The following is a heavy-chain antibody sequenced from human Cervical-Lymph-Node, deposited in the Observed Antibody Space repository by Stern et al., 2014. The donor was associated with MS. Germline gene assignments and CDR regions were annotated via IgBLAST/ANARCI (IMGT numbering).Heavy chain of an antibody. CDR1: GVSTSNHF. CDR2: SHYSGSA. J-gene: IGHJ2*01. D-gene: IGHD4-11*01. Sequence: QVQLVESGPGLVKPSETLSLTCSLSGVSTSNHFWNWIRQPPGKGLEWIWYSHYSGSATYNPSLKSRATISVDTSKNHFSLRLTSVTPADTAFYFCARGSYSHYPHWYSDLWGRGTLVTVSS. V-gene: IGHV4-59*11. CDR3: ARGSYSHYPHWYSDL.